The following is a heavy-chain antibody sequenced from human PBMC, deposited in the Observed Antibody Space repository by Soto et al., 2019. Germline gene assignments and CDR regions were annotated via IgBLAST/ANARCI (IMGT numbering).Heavy chain of an antibody. CDR1: GYTFTSYY. Sequence: ASVKVSCKASGYTFTSYYMHWVGQAPGQGLEWMGRINPSGGGTDYAQNFQGRVTVTTDASTNTVYMELRSLRSDDTAVYYCARGGDGYNFGAVYWGQGTPVTVS. V-gene: IGHV1-46*01. J-gene: IGHJ4*02. D-gene: IGHD2-21*01. CDR3: ARGGDGYNFGAVY. CDR2: INPSGGGT.